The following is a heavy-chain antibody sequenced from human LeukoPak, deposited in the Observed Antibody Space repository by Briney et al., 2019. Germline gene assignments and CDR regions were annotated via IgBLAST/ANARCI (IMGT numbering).Heavy chain of an antibody. Sequence: PGRSLRLSCAASGFTFSSYGMHWVRQAPGKGLEWVSAISGSGGSTYYADSVKGRFTISRDNSKNTLYLQMNSLRAEDTAVYYCAKWEVESSGWYYFDYWGQGTLVTVSS. CDR1: GFTFSSYG. D-gene: IGHD6-19*01. CDR3: AKWEVESSGWYYFDY. CDR2: ISGSGGST. J-gene: IGHJ4*02. V-gene: IGHV3-23*01.